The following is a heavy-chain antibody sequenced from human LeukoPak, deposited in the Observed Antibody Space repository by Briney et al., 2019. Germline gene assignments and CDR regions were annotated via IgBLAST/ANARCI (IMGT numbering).Heavy chain of an antibody. CDR2: VSGIGGYT. CDR1: GFTFSSYA. J-gene: IGHJ4*02. V-gene: IGHV3-23*01. D-gene: IGHD3-22*01. Sequence: GGSLRLSCAASGFTFSSYAMSWVRQAPGKGLEWVSSVSGIGGYTYYAGSVKGRFTISRDNSKNTLYLQMNSLRAEDTAIYYCAKDRPNYYDSSGHYYRRDGDYWGQGTLVTVSS. CDR3: AKDRPNYYDSSGHYYRRDGDY.